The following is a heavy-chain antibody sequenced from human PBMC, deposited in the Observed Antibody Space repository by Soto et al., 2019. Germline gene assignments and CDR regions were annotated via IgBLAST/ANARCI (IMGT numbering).Heavy chain of an antibody. CDR2: IIPILGIA. J-gene: IGHJ2*01. V-gene: IGHV1-69*08. CDR1: GGTFSSYT. D-gene: IGHD2-2*01. Sequence: QVQLVQSGAEVKKPGSSVKVSCKASGGTFSSYTISWVRQAPGQGLEWMGRIIPILGIANYAQKFQGRVTITADKSTSXAXXELSSLRSEDTAVYYCARDRSLGVVVPAALRYFDLWGRGTLVTVSS. CDR3: ARDRSLGVVVPAALRYFDL.